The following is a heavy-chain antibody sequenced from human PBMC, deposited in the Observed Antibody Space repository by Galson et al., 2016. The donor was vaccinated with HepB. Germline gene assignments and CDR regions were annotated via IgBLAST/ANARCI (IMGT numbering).Heavy chain of an antibody. CDR2: ISGGGGSV. CDR1: GFTFDNYG. Sequence: SLRLSCAGSGFTFDNYGVTWVRQAPGAGLEWVSTISGGGGSVYFAGSVRDRFTISRDNSKNTVNLEMNSLRVEDTATYFCAKEGASAASSIDSWGQGTLVTVSS. CDR3: AKEGASAASSIDS. V-gene: IGHV3-23*01. J-gene: IGHJ4*02. D-gene: IGHD4/OR15-4a*01.